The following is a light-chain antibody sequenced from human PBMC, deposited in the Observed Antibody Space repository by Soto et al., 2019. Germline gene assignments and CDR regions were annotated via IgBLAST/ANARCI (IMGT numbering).Light chain of an antibody. V-gene: IGKV1-5*03. CDR2: KAS. CDR3: QHYNSYSEA. CDR1: QTISSW. J-gene: IGKJ1*01. Sequence: DIQMTQSPSTLSGSVGDRVTITCRASQTISSWLAWYQQKPGKAPKLLIYKASTLKSGVPSRFSGSGSGTDFTLTISGLQPDDFATYYCQHYNSYSEAFGQGTKVDI.